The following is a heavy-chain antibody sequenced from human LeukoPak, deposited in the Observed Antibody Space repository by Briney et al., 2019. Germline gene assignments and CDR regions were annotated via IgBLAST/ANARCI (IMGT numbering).Heavy chain of an antibody. D-gene: IGHD3-22*01. CDR2: IYSGGSI. CDR3: AKNSDSSGTYFDH. J-gene: IGHJ4*02. Sequence: GGSLRLSCAASGFTVSTNYMSWVRQAPGKWLEWVSIIYSGGSIYYADSVKGGLTISRDSFKNSLCLQMNSLRAEDTALYCCAKNSDSSGTYFDHWGQGTLVTVSS. CDR1: GFTVSTNY. V-gene: IGHV3-53*01.